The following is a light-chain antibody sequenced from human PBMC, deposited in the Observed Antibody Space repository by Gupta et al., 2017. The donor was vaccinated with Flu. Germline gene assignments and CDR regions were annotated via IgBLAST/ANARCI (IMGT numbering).Light chain of an antibody. CDR3: QQYDSYPRT. J-gene: IGKJ1*01. Sequence: PSSLAASVGDRVTITCRASQFIDFWVRWYQQKPGQPPKLLIYEASKSRGGVPSRFTGSGSGTEFSLTIIGLQSEDFATYYCQQYDSYPRTFGQGTKVDIK. CDR1: QFIDFW. CDR2: EAS. V-gene: IGKV1-12*01.